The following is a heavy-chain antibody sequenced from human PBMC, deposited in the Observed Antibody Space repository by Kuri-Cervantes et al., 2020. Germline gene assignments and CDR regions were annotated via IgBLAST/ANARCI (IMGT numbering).Heavy chain of an antibody. CDR2: IYYSGST. V-gene: IGHV4-30-4*02. D-gene: IGHD4-17*01. CDR3: ARVRYGDYGSGHVDN. Sequence: SETLSLTCTVSGGSISSGDYYWSWIRQPPGKGLEWIGYIYYSGSTYYNPSLKSRVTISVDRSKNQFSLKLSSVTAADTAVYYCARVRYGDYGSGHVDNWGQGTLVTVSS. J-gene: IGHJ4*02. CDR1: GGSISSGDYY.